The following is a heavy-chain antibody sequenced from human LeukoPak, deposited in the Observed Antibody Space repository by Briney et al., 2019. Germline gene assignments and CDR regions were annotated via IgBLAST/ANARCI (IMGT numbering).Heavy chain of an antibody. CDR1: GGSISSYY. J-gene: IGHJ4*02. CDR3: ARASRTYCGGDCYWNYFDY. D-gene: IGHD2-21*02. CDR2: IYYSGST. Sequence: SETLSLTCTVSGGSISSYYWSWIRQPPGKGLEWIGYIYYSGSTNYNPSLKSRVTISVDTSKNQFSLKLSSVTAADTAVYYCARASRTYCGGDCYWNYFDYWGQGTLVTVSS. V-gene: IGHV4-59*12.